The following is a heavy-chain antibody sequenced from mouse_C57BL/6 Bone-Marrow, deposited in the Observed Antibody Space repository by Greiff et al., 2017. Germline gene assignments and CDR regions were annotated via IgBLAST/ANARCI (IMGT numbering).Heavy chain of an antibody. CDR2: IYPRSGNT. J-gene: IGHJ2*01. D-gene: IGHD1-1*01. CDR1: GYTFTSYG. CDR3: ARTAVVAEDY. V-gene: IGHV1-81*01. Sequence: QVTLKESGAELARPGASVKLSCKASGYTFTSYGISWVKQRTGQGLEWIGEIYPRSGNTYYNEKFKGKATLTADKSSSTAYMELRSLTSEDSAVYFCARTAVVAEDYWGQGTTLTVSS.